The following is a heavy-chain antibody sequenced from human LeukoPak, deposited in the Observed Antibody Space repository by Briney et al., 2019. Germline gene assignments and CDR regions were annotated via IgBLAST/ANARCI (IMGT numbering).Heavy chain of an antibody. V-gene: IGHV3-15*01. CDR1: GFAFSNAW. CDR3: TTDVGATYFDY. D-gene: IGHD1-26*01. Sequence: PGGSLRLSCAASGFAFSNAWMSWVRQAPGKGLEWVGRIKSKTDGGTTDYAAPVKGRFTISRDDSKNTLYLQMNSLETEDTAVYYCTTDVGATYFDYWGQGTLVTVSS. J-gene: IGHJ4*02. CDR2: IKSKTDGGTT.